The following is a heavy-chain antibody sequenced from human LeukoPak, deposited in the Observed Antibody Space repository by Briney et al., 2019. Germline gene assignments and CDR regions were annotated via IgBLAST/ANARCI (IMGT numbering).Heavy chain of an antibody. CDR2: ISYDGSNK. CDR3: ARDSDSSGWPLDY. V-gene: IGHV3-33*01. D-gene: IGHD6-19*01. CDR1: GFSFSSYG. J-gene: IGHJ4*02. Sequence: GRSLRLSCAASGFSFSSYGMHWVRQAPGKGLEWVAVISYDGSNKYYADSVKARFTISRDNSNNTLYLQMNSLRADDTAVYYCARDSDSSGWPLDYWGQGTLVAVSS.